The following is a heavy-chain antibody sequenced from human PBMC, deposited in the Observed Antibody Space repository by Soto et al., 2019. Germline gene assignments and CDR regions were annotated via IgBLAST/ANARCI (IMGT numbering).Heavy chain of an antibody. J-gene: IGHJ4*02. CDR3: ARGMTTVTTIDY. Sequence: GTLSLTCAVSGGSISRSNWWSWVRQPPGKGLEWIGYIYHIGSTYYNPSLKSRVTISVDRSKNQFSLKLSSVTAADTAVYYCARGMTTVTTIDYWGQGTLVTVS. CDR1: GGSISRSNW. D-gene: IGHD4-4*01. CDR2: IYHIGST. V-gene: IGHV4-4*02.